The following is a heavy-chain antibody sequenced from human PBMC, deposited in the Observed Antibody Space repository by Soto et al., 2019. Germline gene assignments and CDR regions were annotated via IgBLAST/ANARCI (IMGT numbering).Heavy chain of an antibody. CDR2: VYYNGST. Sequence: QVQLQESGPGLVKPSQTLSLTCTVIGGSIRSPNYYWSWIRQHPGKGLEWIGNVYYNGSTNYTPSLKSRLAISLDTSKNQFSLKLTSVTAADTAVYYCARDAPLWFGELSHWGQGTLVTVSS. CDR3: ARDAPLWFGELSH. V-gene: IGHV4-31*03. J-gene: IGHJ4*02. D-gene: IGHD3-10*01. CDR1: GGSIRSPNYY.